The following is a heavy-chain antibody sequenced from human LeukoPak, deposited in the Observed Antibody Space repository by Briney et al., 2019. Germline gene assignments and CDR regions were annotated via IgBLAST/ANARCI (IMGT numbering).Heavy chain of an antibody. D-gene: IGHD4-23*01. CDR1: GYTLTELS. J-gene: IGHJ4*02. CDR2: FDPEDGET. Sequence: ASVKVSCKVSGYTLTELSMHWVRQAPGKGLEWMGGFDPEDGETIYAQKFQGRVTMTEDTSTDTAYMELSSLRSEDTAVHYCATAVVTQYLFDYWGQGTLVTVSS. V-gene: IGHV1-24*01. CDR3: ATAVVTQYLFDY.